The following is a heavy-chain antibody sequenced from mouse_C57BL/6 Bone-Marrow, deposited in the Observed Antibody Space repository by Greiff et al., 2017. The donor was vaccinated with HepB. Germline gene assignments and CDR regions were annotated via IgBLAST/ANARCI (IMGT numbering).Heavy chain of an antibody. V-gene: IGHV1-26*01. CDR2: INPNNGGT. D-gene: IGHD1-1*01. CDR1: GYTFTDYY. J-gene: IGHJ1*03. CDR3: AKESFYYGSRGLWYFDV. Sequence: EVQLQQSGPELVKPGASVKISCKASGYTFTDYYMNWVKQSHGKSLEWIGDINPNNGGTSYNQKFKGKATLTVDKSSSTAYMELRSLTSEDSAVYYCAKESFYYGSRGLWYFDVWGTGTTVTVSS.